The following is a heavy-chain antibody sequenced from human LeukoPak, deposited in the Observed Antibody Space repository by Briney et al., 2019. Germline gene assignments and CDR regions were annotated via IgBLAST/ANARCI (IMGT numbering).Heavy chain of an antibody. V-gene: IGHV3-49*05. CDR1: GFSFDDDA. J-gene: IGHJ4*02. Sequence: KSGGSLRLSCTASGFSFDDDAWSWFRQAPGRGLELVSFIRKKGYGETTDYAASARGRFTISRDDAKSTAYLQMNSLEIEDTALYYCSRGLHDYGDSNYYFDQRGRGTQVTVSS. CDR3: SRGLHDYGDSNYYFDQ. D-gene: IGHD4-17*01. CDR2: IRKKGYGETT.